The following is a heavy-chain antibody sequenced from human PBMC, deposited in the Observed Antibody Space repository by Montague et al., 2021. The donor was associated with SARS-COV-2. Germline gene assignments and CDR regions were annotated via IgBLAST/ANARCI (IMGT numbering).Heavy chain of an antibody. CDR3: ARGFGLADFDL. Sequence: SLRLSCAASGFSFSSYRMNWVRQAPGKGLEWLSDISSSSSTIYYADSVKGRFTVSRDNGKNSLYLQVNSLRDEDTAVYYCARGFGLADFDLWGRGTLVTVSS. CDR1: GFSFSSYR. D-gene: IGHD3-16*01. V-gene: IGHV3-48*02. J-gene: IGHJ2*01. CDR2: ISSSSSTI.